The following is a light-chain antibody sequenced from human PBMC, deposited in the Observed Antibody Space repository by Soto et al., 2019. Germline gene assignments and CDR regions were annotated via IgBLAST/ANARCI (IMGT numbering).Light chain of an antibody. Sequence: DIQMTQSPSSLSASVGDRVTITCRASQSISSYLNWYQQKPGKAPKLLIYDASSLESGVPSRFSGSGSGTEFTLTISSLQPDDFATYYCQQLETFGQGTKVDIK. J-gene: IGKJ1*01. CDR1: QSISSY. CDR2: DAS. CDR3: QQLET. V-gene: IGKV1-39*01.